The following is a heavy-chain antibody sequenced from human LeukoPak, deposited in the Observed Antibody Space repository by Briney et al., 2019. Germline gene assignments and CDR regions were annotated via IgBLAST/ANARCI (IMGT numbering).Heavy chain of an antibody. CDR3: ARDHYDFLTDHGQIDY. Sequence: GGSLRLSCTASGFTFSNFWMGWVRQAPGKGLEWVANIKQDETEKFYLGSVKGRFTISRDNAKNSLYLQMNSLRAEDTAVYYCARDHYDFLTDHGQIDYWGQGTLVTVSS. V-gene: IGHV3-7*01. J-gene: IGHJ4*02. D-gene: IGHD3-3*01. CDR1: GFTFSNFW. CDR2: IKQDETEK.